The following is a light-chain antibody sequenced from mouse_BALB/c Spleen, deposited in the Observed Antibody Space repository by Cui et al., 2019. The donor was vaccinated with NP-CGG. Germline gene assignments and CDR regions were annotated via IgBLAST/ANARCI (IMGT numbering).Light chain of an antibody. CDR2: GTN. J-gene: IGLJ1*01. CDR1: TGAVTASNY. V-gene: IGLV1*01. Sequence: QAVLTQKSAFTTSPGETVTLTCRSSTGAVTASNYANWVQEKPDHLFTGLINGTNNRAPGVPARFSGSLIGDKAALTITGTQTDDEAIYFCALWYSNHWVFGGGTKLTVL. CDR3: ALWYSNHWV.